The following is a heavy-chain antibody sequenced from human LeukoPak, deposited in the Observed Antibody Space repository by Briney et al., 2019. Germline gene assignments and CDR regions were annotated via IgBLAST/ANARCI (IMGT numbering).Heavy chain of an antibody. CDR2: ISSGSSTI. J-gene: IGHJ4*02. CDR3: ARGGNYLLCDY. V-gene: IGHV3-48*01. D-gene: IGHD4-23*01. CDR1: GFTFSNYG. Sequence: GGSLRLSCAASGFTFSNYGMNWVRQAPGKGLECVSYISSGSSTIYYADSVKGRFTISRDNAKNLLYLQMNSLRAEDTAVYYCARGGNYLLCDYWGQGTLVTVSS.